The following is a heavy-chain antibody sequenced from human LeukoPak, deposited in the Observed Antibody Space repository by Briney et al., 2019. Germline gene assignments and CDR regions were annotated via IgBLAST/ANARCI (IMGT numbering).Heavy chain of an antibody. D-gene: IGHD3-3*01. CDR2: IIPIFGTA. CDR3: ARVVKFWSGMELDLTRNWFDP. CDR1: GGTFSSYA. V-gene: IGHV1-69*13. Sequence: SVKVSCKASGGTFSSYAISWVRQAPGQGLEWMGGIIPIFGTANYAQKFQGRVTITAVESTSTAYMELSSLRSEDTAVYYCARVVKFWSGMELDLTRNWFDPWGQGTLVTVSS. J-gene: IGHJ5*02.